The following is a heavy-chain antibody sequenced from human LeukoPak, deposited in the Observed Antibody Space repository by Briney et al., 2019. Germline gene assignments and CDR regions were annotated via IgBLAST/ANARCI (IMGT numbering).Heavy chain of an antibody. CDR1: GFTFSSYE. CDR2: ISSSGSTI. V-gene: IGHV3-48*03. CDR3: ARVNFDSSGYYYFDY. J-gene: IGHJ4*02. D-gene: IGHD3-22*01. Sequence: GGSLRLSCAASGFTFSSYEMNWVRQAPGKGLEWVSYISSSGSTIYYADSVKGRFTISRDNAKNSLYLQMNSLRAEDPAVYYCARVNFDSSGYYYFDYWGQGTLVTVSS.